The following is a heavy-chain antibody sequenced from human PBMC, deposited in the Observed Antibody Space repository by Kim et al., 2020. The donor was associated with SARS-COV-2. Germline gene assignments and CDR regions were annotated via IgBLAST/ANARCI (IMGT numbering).Heavy chain of an antibody. CDR1: GGSISSGGYS. J-gene: IGHJ6*01. Sequence: SETLSLTCAVSGGSISSGGYSWSWIRQPPGKGLEWIGYIYYSGSTYYNPSLKSRVTISVDRSKNQFSLKLSSVTAADTAVYYCAGQTGRSGSYYKDYYYG. CDR2: IYYSGST. D-gene: IGHD3-10*01. V-gene: IGHV4-30-2*01. CDR3: AGQTGRSGSYYKDYYYG.